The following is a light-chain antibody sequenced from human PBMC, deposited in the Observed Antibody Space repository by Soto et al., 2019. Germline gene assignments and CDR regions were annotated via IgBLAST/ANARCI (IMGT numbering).Light chain of an antibody. J-gene: IGLJ2*01. CDR3: QVWDTSPDHVI. Sequence: SYELTQAPSMSVAPGQTATITCGGNDIEGRVVHWYQQEPGQAPVLVVFDDSVRPSGIPERFSGASSGNTATLTITRVEAGDEADYYCQVWDTSPDHVIFGGETKLTVL. CDR1: DIEGRV. V-gene: IGLV3-21*02. CDR2: DDS.